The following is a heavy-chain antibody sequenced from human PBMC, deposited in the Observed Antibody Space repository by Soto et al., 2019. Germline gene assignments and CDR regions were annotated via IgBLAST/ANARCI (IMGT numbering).Heavy chain of an antibody. J-gene: IGHJ5*02. Sequence: QLQLQESGPGLLKPSETLSLTCSVSGASFTGSTYYWVWIRQSPGKGLEWVVNIYHNGRTYYNPSPQNRVAISIVASKNQFSLMLTSVTAADTAMYYCVRQVTGTRRFNWVDPWGQGTLVTVSS. D-gene: IGHD1-7*01. CDR1: GASFTGSTYY. CDR3: VRQVTGTRRFNWVDP. CDR2: IYHNGRT. V-gene: IGHV4-39*01.